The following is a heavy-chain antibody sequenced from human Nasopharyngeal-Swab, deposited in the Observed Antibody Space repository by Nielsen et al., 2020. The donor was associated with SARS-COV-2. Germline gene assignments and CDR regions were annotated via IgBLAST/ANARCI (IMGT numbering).Heavy chain of an antibody. CDR2: ITWNRGSR. J-gene: IGHJ5*02. CDR3: ARDQRIAAAGTALTNWFDP. Sequence: GGSLRLSCAGSGFPFDDYAIHWVRQAPGKGLEWVSSITWNRGSRDYADSVKGRFTISRDNSKNTLYLQMNSLRAEDTAVYYCARDQRIAAAGTALTNWFDPWGQGTLVTVSS. V-gene: IGHV3-9*01. CDR1: GFPFDDYA. D-gene: IGHD6-13*01.